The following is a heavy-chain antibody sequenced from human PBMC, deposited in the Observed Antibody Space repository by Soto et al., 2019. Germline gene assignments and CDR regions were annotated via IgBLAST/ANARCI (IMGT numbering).Heavy chain of an antibody. J-gene: IGHJ3*02. V-gene: IGHV3-23*01. D-gene: IGHD6-19*01. CDR3: AKDRGIAVAAIDAFDI. CDR2: ISGSGGST. CDR1: GFTFSSYA. Sequence: PGGSLRLSCAASGFTFSSYAMSWVRQAPGKGLEWVSAISGSGGSTYYADSVKGRFTISRDNSKNTLYLQMNSRRAEDTAVYYCAKDRGIAVAAIDAFDIWGQGTMVTV.